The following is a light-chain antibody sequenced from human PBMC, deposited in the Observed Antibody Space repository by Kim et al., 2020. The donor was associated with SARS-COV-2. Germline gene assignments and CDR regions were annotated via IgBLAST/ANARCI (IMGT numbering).Light chain of an antibody. J-gene: IGLJ1*01. V-gene: IGLV3-21*04. Sequence: PGKAARITCGQNNIGSKSVHWYQQKPGQAPVLVISYDSDRPSGIPERFSGSNSGNTATLTISRVEAGDEADYYCQVWDSSSDHHYVFGTGTKVTVL. CDR1: NIGSKS. CDR2: YDS. CDR3: QVWDSSSDHHYV.